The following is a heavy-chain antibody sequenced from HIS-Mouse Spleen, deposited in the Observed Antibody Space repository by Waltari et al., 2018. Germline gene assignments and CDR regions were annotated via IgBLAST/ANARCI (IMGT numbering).Heavy chain of an antibody. Sequence: QLQLQESGSGLVKPSETLSLTCTVSGASISSSSYYWGWIRQPPGKGREWIGSIYYLGRTYYSPSIKSRVTISVDTSKSQFSLKLSAVTAADTAVYYCAREIPYSSSWYDWYFDLWGRGTLVTVSS. V-gene: IGHV4-39*07. D-gene: IGHD6-13*01. CDR3: AREIPYSSSWYDWYFDL. CDR2: IYYLGRT. J-gene: IGHJ2*01. CDR1: GASISSSSYY.